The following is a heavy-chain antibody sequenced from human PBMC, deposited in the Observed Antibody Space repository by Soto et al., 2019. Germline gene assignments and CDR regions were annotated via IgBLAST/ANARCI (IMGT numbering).Heavy chain of an antibody. CDR1: GDSVTSRSYY. D-gene: IGHD6-13*01. J-gene: IGHJ5*02. Sequence: QVQLQESGPGLVKPSETLSLTCTVSGDSVTSRSYYWTWVRQPTGKGLEWIGYIYYSGNINYNPSRKSRFTISVDTSTNQFSLKLTSVTAADTASYYCARGNIAASGTKFDPWGQGSLVTVSS. CDR2: IYYSGNI. CDR3: ARGNIAASGTKFDP. V-gene: IGHV4-61*01.